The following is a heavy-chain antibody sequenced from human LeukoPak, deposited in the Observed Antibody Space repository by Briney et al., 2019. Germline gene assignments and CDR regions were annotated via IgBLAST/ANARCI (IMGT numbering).Heavy chain of an antibody. J-gene: IGHJ4*02. CDR1: GLARSTSY. Sequence: GGALRLSCTASGLARSTSYMSWVRPAPGEGVEWVSIIYSDRSTYYPEXXXGRFTISRDDSKKTPFLQMDSLRAEDTAIYYCARDSAFSSYSYWGQGALVTVSS. V-gene: IGHV3-53*01. D-gene: IGHD2-15*01. CDR3: ARDSAFSSYSY. CDR2: IYSDRST.